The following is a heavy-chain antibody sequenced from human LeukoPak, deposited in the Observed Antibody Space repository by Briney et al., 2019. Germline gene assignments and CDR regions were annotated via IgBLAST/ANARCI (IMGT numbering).Heavy chain of an antibody. CDR1: GGSISSYY. CDR3: ARGLGIAAAGIL. V-gene: IGHV4-4*08. CDR2: IYTSGST. J-gene: IGHJ4*02. Sequence: SETLSLTCSVSGGSISSYYWSWIRQPPGKGLEWIGRIYTSGSTNYNPSLKSRVTISVDTSKNQFSLKLSSVTAADTAVYYCARGLGIAAAGILWGQGTLVTVSS. D-gene: IGHD6-13*01.